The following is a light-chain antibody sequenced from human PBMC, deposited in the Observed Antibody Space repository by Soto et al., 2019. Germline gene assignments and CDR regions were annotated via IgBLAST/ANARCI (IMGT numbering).Light chain of an antibody. J-gene: IGKJ2*01. Sequence: DILMTQSPSSLSASVGDRVTLTCRASQGIRNDFAWYQHKPGKAPKRLIYTASSLQSGVPARFSGSGSGTEFTLTISRLQPEDFATYYCLQHDSYPYTFGQGTKLEIK. CDR1: QGIRND. CDR3: LQHDSYPYT. CDR2: TAS. V-gene: IGKV1-17*01.